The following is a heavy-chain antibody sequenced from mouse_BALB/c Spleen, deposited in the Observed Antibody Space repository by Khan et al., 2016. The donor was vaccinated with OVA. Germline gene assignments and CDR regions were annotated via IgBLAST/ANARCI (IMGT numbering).Heavy chain of an antibody. CDR3: ARDGTSSCFAY. CDR1: GYSFTTYY. CDR2: IDPFNGST. D-gene: IGHD1-1*01. J-gene: IGHJ3*01. Sequence: VQLQQSGPELMKPGASVKISCKASGYSFTTYYIHWVKQSHGKSLEWIGYIDPFNGSTTYNQKFKGKATLTVDKSSSTAYMHLSSLTSEDSAVYYCARDGTSSCFAYWGQGTLVTVSA. V-gene: IGHV1S135*01.